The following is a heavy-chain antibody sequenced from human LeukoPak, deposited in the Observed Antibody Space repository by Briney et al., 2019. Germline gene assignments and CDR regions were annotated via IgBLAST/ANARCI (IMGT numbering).Heavy chain of an antibody. J-gene: IGHJ4*02. CDR3: AGVRSPAAGTRFDY. CDR2: ISAYNGNT. Sequence: GASVKVSCKASGYTFSSYDFSWVRQAPGQGLEWMGWISAYNGNTNYAQKLQGRVTMTTDTSTSTAYMELRGLRSDDTAVYYCAGVRSPAAGTRFDYWGQGTLVTVSS. D-gene: IGHD6-13*01. V-gene: IGHV1-18*01. CDR1: GYTFSSYD.